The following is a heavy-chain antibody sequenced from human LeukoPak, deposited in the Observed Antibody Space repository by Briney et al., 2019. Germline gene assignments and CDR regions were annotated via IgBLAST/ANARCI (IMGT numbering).Heavy chain of an antibody. V-gene: IGHV4-4*07. J-gene: IGHJ4*02. CDR1: GGSISTYY. CDR2: IYRSGST. CDR3: AREGVAASGLSFEH. Sequence: PSETLSLTCTVSGGSISTYYWSWIRQPVGKGLEWIGRIYRSGSTNYNPSLESRVTMSVDTSKNQFSLKLNSVTAADTGVYYCAREGVAASGLSFEHWGQGTLVTVSS. D-gene: IGHD6-19*01.